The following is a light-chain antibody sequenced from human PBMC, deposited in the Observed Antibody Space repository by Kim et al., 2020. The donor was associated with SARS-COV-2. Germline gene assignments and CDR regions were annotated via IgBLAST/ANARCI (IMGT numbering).Light chain of an antibody. CDR2: DVS. CDR3: SSYTSSSTLE. V-gene: IGLV2-14*03. Sequence: QSALTQPASVSGSPGQSITISCTGTSSDVGNYNYVSWYQQHPGKAPKLMIYDVSNRPSGVSNRFSGSKSGNTASLTISGLQAEDEADYYCSSYTSSSTLEFGGGTQLTVL. CDR1: SSDVGNYNY. J-gene: IGLJ2*01.